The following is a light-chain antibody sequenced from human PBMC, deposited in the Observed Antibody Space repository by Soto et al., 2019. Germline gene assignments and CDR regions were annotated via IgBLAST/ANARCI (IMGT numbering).Light chain of an antibody. CDR3: QVRDVWPS. CDR2: DAS. V-gene: IGKV3-11*01. J-gene: IGKJ1*01. Sequence: IVLTQSPVTLALSPGDRAVLSCRASQSVSTSLAWYQHKPDQAPRLFIYDASKRAPGIPARFSGSGSGTVFTLTIRSLEPEDLAVYYCQVRDVWPSFGQGTKVEIK. CDR1: QSVSTS.